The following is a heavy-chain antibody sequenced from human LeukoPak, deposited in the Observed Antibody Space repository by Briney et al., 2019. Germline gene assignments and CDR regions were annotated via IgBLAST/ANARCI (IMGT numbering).Heavy chain of an antibody. CDR2: IYYGGNT. J-gene: IGHJ4*02. D-gene: IGHD2/OR15-2a*01. CDR1: GGAISSYY. V-gene: IGHV4-59*01. CDR3: ARGATSLSYFDS. Sequence: PSETLSLTCTVSGGAISSYYWSWIRQPPGKGLEWIGYIYYGGNTNYNPSPKSRLTISVDTSKNQFSLKLSSVTAADTAVYYCARGATSLSYFDSRGQGTLVTVSS.